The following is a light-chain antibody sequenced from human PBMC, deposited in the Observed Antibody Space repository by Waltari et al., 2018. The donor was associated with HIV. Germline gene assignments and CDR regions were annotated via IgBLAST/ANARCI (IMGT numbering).Light chain of an antibody. J-gene: IGLJ1*01. CDR3: TGWDASLSEYV. Sequence: QSVLTQPPSASGTPGQRVTISCSGSYSNIGSDNVYWYQHLPGTAPKLLITKNIRRASGVPDRFSGSRSGASAYLAISRLRSEDEADYYCTGWDASLSEYVFGPGTRVTV. CDR2: KNI. CDR1: YSNIGSDN. V-gene: IGLV1-47*01.